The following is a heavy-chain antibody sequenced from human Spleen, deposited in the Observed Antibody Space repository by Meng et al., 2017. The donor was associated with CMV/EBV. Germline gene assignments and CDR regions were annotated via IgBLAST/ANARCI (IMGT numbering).Heavy chain of an antibody. J-gene: IGHJ4*02. CDR2: INGDGSGA. CDR1: GFTFSTSS. Sequence: GGSLRLSCAASGFTFSTSSMHWARQGPGKGLVWVSRINGDGSGARYADSVKGRFTISRDNAKNTVYLQMNSLTAEDTAVYYCVNDPLEYCSGSSCSKTNYWGQGTLVTVSS. V-gene: IGHV3-74*01. CDR3: VNDPLEYCSGSSCSKTNY. D-gene: IGHD2-2*01.